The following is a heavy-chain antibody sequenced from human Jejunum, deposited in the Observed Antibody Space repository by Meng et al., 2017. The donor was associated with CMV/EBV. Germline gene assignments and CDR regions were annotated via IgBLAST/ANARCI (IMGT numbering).Heavy chain of an antibody. CDR1: GDSLSNSRHF. Sequence: QLQLQGSGPGLVKPSETLSLPCTVSGDSLSNSRHFWGWIRQPPGKGLEWIANIDYTGTTYYNPSLKSRVTISRDTSKNQFSLKLNSVTAADTAVYYCARVPPSGNYRFDYWGQGTLVTVSS. D-gene: IGHD6-19*01. CDR2: IDYTGTT. V-gene: IGHV4-39*07. CDR3: ARVPPSGNYRFDY. J-gene: IGHJ4*02.